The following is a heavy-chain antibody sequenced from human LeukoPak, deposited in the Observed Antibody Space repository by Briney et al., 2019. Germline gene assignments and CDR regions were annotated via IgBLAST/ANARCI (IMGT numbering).Heavy chain of an antibody. J-gene: IGHJ3*02. D-gene: IGHD3-22*01. Sequence: SETLFLTCTVSGGSISSYYWSWIRQPAGKGLEWIGRIYTSGSTNYNPSLKSRVTMSVDTSKNQFSLKLSSVTAADTAVYYCAREYDSSGYYFRHDAFDIWGQGTMVTVSS. CDR1: GGSISSYY. V-gene: IGHV4-4*07. CDR2: IYTSGST. CDR3: AREYDSSGYYFRHDAFDI.